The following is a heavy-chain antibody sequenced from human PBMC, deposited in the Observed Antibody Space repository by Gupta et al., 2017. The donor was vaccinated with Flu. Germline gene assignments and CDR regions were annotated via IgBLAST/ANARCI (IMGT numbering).Heavy chain of an antibody. V-gene: IGHV3-33*01. CDR2: IWFDGSNK. CDR1: GFTFSNYA. CDR3: ARDLCAGDCYSLTNY. D-gene: IGHD2-21*02. J-gene: IGHJ4*02. Sequence: QVQLVESGGGVVQPGRSLRLSCSASGFTFSNYAMHWVRQAAGKGLEWVAVIWFDGSNKYYADSVKGRFTISRDNSNNTLYLQMNSLRAEDTAVYYCARDLCAGDCYSLTNYWGQGTLGTVSS.